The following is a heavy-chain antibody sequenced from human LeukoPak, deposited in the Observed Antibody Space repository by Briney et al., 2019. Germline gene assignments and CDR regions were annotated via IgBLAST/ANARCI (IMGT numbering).Heavy chain of an antibody. CDR3: ARLGGSGRPFDI. D-gene: IGHD3-10*01. V-gene: IGHV3-74*01. Sequence: GGPLRLSCAASGFTFSSYWMHWVRQAPGKGLVWVSRINSDGNSISYADSVKGRFTISRDNAKNTLYLQMNSLRAEDTAVYYCARLGGSGRPFDIWGQGTMVTVS. J-gene: IGHJ3*02. CDR2: INSDGNSI. CDR1: GFTFSSYW.